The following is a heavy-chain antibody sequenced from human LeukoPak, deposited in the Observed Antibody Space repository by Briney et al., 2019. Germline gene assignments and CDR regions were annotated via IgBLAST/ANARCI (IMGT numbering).Heavy chain of an antibody. V-gene: IGHV1-69*05. CDR3: ARGRALWLGELGSPEFDY. D-gene: IGHD3-10*01. J-gene: IGHJ4*02. CDR1: GGTYSSYA. Sequence: GSSVKVSGKASGGTYSSYAISWVRQAPGQGLEWMGGIIPIFGTANYAQKFQGRVTMTRDMSTSTVYMELSSLRSEDTAVYYCARGRALWLGELGSPEFDYWGQGTLVTVSS. CDR2: IIPIFGTA.